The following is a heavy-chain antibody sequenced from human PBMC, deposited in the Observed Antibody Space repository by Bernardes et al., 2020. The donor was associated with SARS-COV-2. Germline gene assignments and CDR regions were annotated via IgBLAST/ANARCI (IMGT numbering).Heavy chain of an antibody. Sequence: GGSLRLSCAASGFTFSSYAMSWVRQAPGKGLEWVSAISGSGGSTYYADSVKGRFTISRDNSKNTLYLQMNSLRAEDTAVYYCAKGPRGGYSSGYPEDYWGQGTLVTVSS. D-gene: IGHD3-22*01. V-gene: IGHV3-23*01. CDR2: ISGSGGST. CDR1: GFTFSSYA. CDR3: AKGPRGGYSSGYPEDY. J-gene: IGHJ4*02.